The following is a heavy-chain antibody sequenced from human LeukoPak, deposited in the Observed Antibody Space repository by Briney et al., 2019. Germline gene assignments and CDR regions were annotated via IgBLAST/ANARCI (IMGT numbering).Heavy chain of an antibody. J-gene: IGHJ4*02. V-gene: IGHV3-33*08. D-gene: IGHD6-19*01. Sequence: GGSLRLSCAASGFTFRSYWMSWVRQAPGRGLEWVAAIWEDGTNINYADSVKGRFTISRDNSKSTLFLQMNNLRAEDTALYYCARVGYNTGWYEYWGQGTLVTVSS. CDR3: ARVGYNTGWYEY. CDR2: IWEDGTNI. CDR1: GFTFRSYW.